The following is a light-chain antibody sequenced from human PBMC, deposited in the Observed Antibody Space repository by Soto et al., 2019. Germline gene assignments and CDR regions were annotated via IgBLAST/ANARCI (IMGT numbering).Light chain of an antibody. Sequence: IELTQSPGTLALSPGERATLSCRATQSVSSRYFAWYQQKPGQAPRLLIHVASTSVTGIPDRFSGSGCGTDFSLTISRLEHEDFAVYYCQHYDSSSRYTFGQGTKLEI. CDR3: QHYDSSSRYT. V-gene: IGKV3-20*01. CDR1: QSVSSRY. CDR2: VAS. J-gene: IGKJ2*01.